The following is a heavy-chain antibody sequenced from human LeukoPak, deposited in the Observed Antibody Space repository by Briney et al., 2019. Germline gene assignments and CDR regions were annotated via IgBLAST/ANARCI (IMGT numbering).Heavy chain of an antibody. CDR1: GFTFSSYC. J-gene: IGHJ4*02. CDR2: IWYDGSNK. V-gene: IGHV3-33*01. D-gene: IGHD3-3*01. Sequence: RSLRLSCSAAGFTFSSYCMHWVRQAPGQGLGWVAVIWYDGSNKYYADSVKGRFTISRDNSKNTLYLQMNSLRAEDTAVYYCARDRVFTIFGHWGQGTLVTVSS. CDR3: ARDRVFTIFGH.